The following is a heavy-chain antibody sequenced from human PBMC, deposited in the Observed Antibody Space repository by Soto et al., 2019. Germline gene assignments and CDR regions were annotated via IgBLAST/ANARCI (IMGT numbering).Heavy chain of an antibody. J-gene: IGHJ6*02. Sequence: ASVKVSCKASGYTFTGYYMHWVRQAPGQGLEWMGWINPNSGGTNYAQKFQGWVTMTRDTSISTAYMELSRLRSDDTAVYYCARVPIYSGYDPLFYGMDVWGQGTTVTVSS. V-gene: IGHV1-2*04. CDR1: GYTFTGYY. CDR2: INPNSGGT. CDR3: ARVPIYSGYDPLFYGMDV. D-gene: IGHD5-12*01.